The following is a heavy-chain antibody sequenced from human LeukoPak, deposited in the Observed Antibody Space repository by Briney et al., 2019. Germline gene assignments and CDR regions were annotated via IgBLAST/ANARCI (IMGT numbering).Heavy chain of an antibody. CDR2: IYSGGST. V-gene: IGHV3-53*01. Sequence: QAGGSLRLSCAASEFTVSNSYMSWVRQAPGKGLEWVSAIYSGGSTYYADSVRGRFTISRDNSKNTLYLQMNSLRAEDTAVYYCARSRDGYNGLFDPWGQGTLVTVSS. D-gene: IGHD5-24*01. CDR3: ARSRDGYNGLFDP. J-gene: IGHJ5*02. CDR1: EFTVSNSY.